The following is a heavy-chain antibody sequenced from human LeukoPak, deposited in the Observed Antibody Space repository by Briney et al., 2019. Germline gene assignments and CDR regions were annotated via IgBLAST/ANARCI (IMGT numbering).Heavy chain of an antibody. J-gene: IGHJ4*02. Sequence: GESLKISCKGSGYXFTSYWIDWVRQMPGKGLEWMGRIDPSDSYTMYSPSFQGHVTISADKSISTAYLQWSSLKASDSAMYYCARVLGYSYGWNYWGQGTLVTVSS. CDR3: ARVLGYSYGWNY. CDR2: IDPSDSYT. V-gene: IGHV5-10-1*01. CDR1: GYXFTSYW. D-gene: IGHD5-18*01.